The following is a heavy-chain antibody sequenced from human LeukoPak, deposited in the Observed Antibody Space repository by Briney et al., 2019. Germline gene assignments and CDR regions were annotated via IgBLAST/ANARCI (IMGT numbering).Heavy chain of an antibody. CDR3: TRRDTYGYYFDY. V-gene: IGHV3-11*06. Sequence: GGSLRLSCAASGFTFSEYYMTWIRQAPGKGLEWVSYISSSSSYTNYADSVKGRFTISRDNAKNTLSLQMNSLRAEDTAVYFCTRRDTYGYYFDYGGQGTLVTVSP. CDR2: ISSSSSYT. CDR1: GFTFSEYY. J-gene: IGHJ4*02. D-gene: IGHD5-18*01.